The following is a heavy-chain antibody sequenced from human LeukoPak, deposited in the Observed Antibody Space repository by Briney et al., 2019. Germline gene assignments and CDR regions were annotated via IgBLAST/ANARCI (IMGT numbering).Heavy chain of an antibody. CDR2: ISYDGSNK. CDR3: ARESYDSSGYFGY. CDR1: GGSISSSS. Sequence: LSLTCTVSGGSISSSSYYWGWIRQAPGKGLEWVAVISYDGSNKYYADSVKGRFTISRDNSKNTLYLQMNSLRAEDTAVYYCARESYDSSGYFGYWGQGTLVTVSS. D-gene: IGHD3-22*01. V-gene: IGHV3-30*03. J-gene: IGHJ4*02.